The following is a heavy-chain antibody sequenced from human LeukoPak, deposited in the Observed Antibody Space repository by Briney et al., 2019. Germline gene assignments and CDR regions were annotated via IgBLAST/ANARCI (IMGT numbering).Heavy chain of an antibody. J-gene: IGHJ4*02. CDR2: ISGSGGST. V-gene: IGHV3-23*01. CDR1: GFTFSSYA. Sequence: PGGSLRLSCAASGFTFSSYAMSWVRQAPGKGLEWVSAISGSGGSTYYADSVKGRFTISRDNSKNTLYLQMNSLRAEDTAVYYCAKDPGSSSFLYYFDYWSQGTLVTVSS. D-gene: IGHD6-6*01. CDR3: AKDPGSSSFLYYFDY.